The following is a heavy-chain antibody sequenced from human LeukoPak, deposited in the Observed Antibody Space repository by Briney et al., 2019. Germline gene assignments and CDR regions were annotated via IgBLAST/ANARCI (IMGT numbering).Heavy chain of an antibody. Sequence: SETLSLTCTVYGGSISSYYWSWIRQPPGKGLEWIGYIYYSGSTNYNPSLKSRVTISVDTSKNQFSLKLSSVTAADAAVYYCARSHEDSSGYYLYNWFDPWGQGTLVTVSS. V-gene: IGHV4-59*01. CDR2: IYYSGST. J-gene: IGHJ5*02. D-gene: IGHD3-22*01. CDR3: ARSHEDSSGYYLYNWFDP. CDR1: GGSISSYY.